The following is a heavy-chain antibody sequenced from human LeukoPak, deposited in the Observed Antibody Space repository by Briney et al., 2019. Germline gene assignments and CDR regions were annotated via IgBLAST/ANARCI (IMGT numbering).Heavy chain of an antibody. D-gene: IGHD3-3*01. CDR2: VHLDGRT. J-gene: IGHJ4*02. CDR3: AREGGFYRPLDY. V-gene: IGHV4-4*02. Sequence: SETLSLTCGVSGGSVINTNWWTWVRHPPGKGLEWIGEVHLDGRTNYNPSLESRLTMSVDVSENQVSLKLTSVTAADTAVYYCAREGGFYRPLDYSGQGTLVTVSS. CDR1: GGSVINTNW.